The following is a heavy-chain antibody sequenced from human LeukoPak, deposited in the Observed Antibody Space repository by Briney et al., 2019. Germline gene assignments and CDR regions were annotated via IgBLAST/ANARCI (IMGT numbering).Heavy chain of an antibody. CDR3: TRTPNNWKGVYYFDS. Sequence: GGSLRLTCATSGFTFGDYAMSWVRQAPGKGLEWVGFIRSKAFGGTTEYAASVKGRFTISRDDSKSIAYLQMNSLKSEDTAVYYCTRTPNNWKGVYYFDSWGQGTLVTVSS. D-gene: IGHD1-1*01. J-gene: IGHJ4*02. CDR1: GFTFGDYA. CDR2: IRSKAFGGTT. V-gene: IGHV3-49*04.